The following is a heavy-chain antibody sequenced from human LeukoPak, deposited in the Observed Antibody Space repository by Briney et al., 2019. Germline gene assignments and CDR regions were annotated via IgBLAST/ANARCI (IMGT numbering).Heavy chain of an antibody. CDR2: IYYSGST. D-gene: IGHD5-18*01. V-gene: IGHV4-59*01. CDR3: ARCGYRYGCGFDY. J-gene: IGHJ4*02. Sequence: SETLSLTCTVSGGSISSFYWNWIRQPPGKGLEWIGYIYYSGSTNYNPSLKSRVTISVDTSKDQFSPKLSSVTAADTAVYYCARCGYRYGCGFDYWGQGTLVTVSS. CDR1: GGSISSFY.